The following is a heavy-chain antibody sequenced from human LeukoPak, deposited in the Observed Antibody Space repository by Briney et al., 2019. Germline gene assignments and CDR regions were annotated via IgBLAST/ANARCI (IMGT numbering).Heavy chain of an antibody. D-gene: IGHD3-22*01. CDR3: ASTNSSGYYKGYYYYMDV. CDR1: GGSISSSSYY. V-gene: IGHV4-39*01. Sequence: SETLSLTCTVSGGSISSSSYYWGWIRQPPGKGLGWIGSIYYSGSTYYNPSLKSRVTISVDTSKNQFSLKLSSVTAADTAVYYCASTNSSGYYKGYYYYMDVWGKGTTVTVSS. CDR2: IYYSGST. J-gene: IGHJ6*03.